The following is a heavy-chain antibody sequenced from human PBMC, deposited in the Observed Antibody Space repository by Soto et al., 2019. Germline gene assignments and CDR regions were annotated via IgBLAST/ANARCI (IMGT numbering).Heavy chain of an antibody. CDR3: ARGRDVDTAMEIDY. Sequence: QLQLQESGPGLVKPSETLSLTCTVSGGSISSSSYYWGWIRQPPGKGLEWIGSIYYSGSTYYNPSLKSRVTISVDTSKNQFSLKLSSVTAADTAVYYCARGRDVDTAMEIDYWGQGTLVTVSS. CDR2: IYYSGST. J-gene: IGHJ4*02. D-gene: IGHD5-18*01. CDR1: GGSISSSSYY. V-gene: IGHV4-39*01.